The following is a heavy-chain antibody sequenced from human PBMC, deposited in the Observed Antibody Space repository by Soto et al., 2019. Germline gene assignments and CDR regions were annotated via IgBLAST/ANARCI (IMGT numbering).Heavy chain of an antibody. V-gene: IGHV3-7*03. Sequence: SGGSLRLSCAASGFTFSSYWMSWVRQAPGKGLEWVANIKQDGSEKYYVDSVKGRFTISRDNAKNSLYLQMSSLRAEDTAVYYCARDSGGYYFDYWGQGTLVTVSS. J-gene: IGHJ4*02. CDR2: IKQDGSEK. D-gene: IGHD3-16*01. CDR1: GFTFSSYW. CDR3: ARDSGGYYFDY.